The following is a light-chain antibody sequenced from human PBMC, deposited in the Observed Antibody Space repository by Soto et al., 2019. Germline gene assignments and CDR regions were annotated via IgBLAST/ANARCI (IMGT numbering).Light chain of an antibody. CDR3: QRYNNWPLT. V-gene: IGKV3-15*01. CDR1: QGVSRY. J-gene: IGKJ4*01. Sequence: EIVLTQSPATLSLSPGERATLSCRASQGVSRYLAWYQQKPGQAPRLLIYDASARATGVPARFSGSRSGTEFTLTINSLQSEDFAVYYCQRYNNWPLTFGGGTKVDIK. CDR2: DAS.